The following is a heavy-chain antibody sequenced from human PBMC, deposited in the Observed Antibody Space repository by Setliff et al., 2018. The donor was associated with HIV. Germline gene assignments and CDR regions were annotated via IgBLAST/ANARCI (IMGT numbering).Heavy chain of an antibody. D-gene: IGHD5-12*01. CDR1: GTSVSSDY. V-gene: IGHV4-4*07. Sequence: SETLSLTCSVSGTSVSSDYWSWIRQPAGKGLEWIGRIYTSGSTNYNPSLKRRVTISVDTSKNQFSLKLTSVTAADTAVYYCARELSVSGVYYYYMDVWGKGTTVTVSS. J-gene: IGHJ6*03. CDR2: IYTSGST. CDR3: ARELSVSGVYYYYMDV.